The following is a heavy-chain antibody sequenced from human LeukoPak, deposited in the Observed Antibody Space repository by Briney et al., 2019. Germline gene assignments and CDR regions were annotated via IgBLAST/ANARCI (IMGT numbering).Heavy chain of an antibody. Sequence: SETLSLTCTVSGGSISSYYWSWIRQPPGKGLEWIGYIYYSESTNYNPSLKSRVTISVDTSKNQFSLKLSSVTAADTAVYYCARHSTTWTPFDYWGQGTLVTVSS. CDR3: ARHSTTWTPFDY. D-gene: IGHD2/OR15-2a*01. CDR1: GGSISSYY. CDR2: IYYSEST. J-gene: IGHJ4*02. V-gene: IGHV4-59*08.